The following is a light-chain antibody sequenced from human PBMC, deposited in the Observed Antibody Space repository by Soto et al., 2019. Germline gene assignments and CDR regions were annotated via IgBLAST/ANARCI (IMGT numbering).Light chain of an antibody. CDR2: ENY. CDR3: GTWDSSLSAVL. CDR1: SSNIGDNF. Sequence: QAVVTQPPSVSAAPGKKVTISCSGSSSNIGDNFVSWYQHLPGTAPKLLIYENYRRPSGIPDRFSGSKSGTSATLGITGLQTGDEADYYCGTWDSSLSAVLFGGGTKVTVL. V-gene: IGLV1-51*02. J-gene: IGLJ2*01.